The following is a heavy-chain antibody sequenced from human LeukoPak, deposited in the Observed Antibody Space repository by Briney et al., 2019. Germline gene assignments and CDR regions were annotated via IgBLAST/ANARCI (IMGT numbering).Heavy chain of an antibody. CDR3: ARESPKWFGELLRPFDY. D-gene: IGHD3-10*01. J-gene: IGHJ4*02. V-gene: IGHV1-46*03. CDR2: INPSGGST. Sequence: ASVKVSCKGSGYTFTSYYMHWVRQAPGQGLEWMGIINPSGGSTSYAQKFQGRVTMTRDTSTSTVYMELSSLRSEDTAVYYCARESPKWFGELLRPFDYWGQGTLVTVSS. CDR1: GYTFTSYY.